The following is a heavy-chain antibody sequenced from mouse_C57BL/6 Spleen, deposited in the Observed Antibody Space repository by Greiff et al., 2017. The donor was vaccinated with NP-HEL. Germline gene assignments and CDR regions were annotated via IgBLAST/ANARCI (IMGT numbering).Heavy chain of an antibody. CDR3: ARGDYEGWYVDV. D-gene: IGHD2-4*01. V-gene: IGHV1-64*01. Sequence: QVQLQQPGAELVKPGASVKLSCKASGYTFTSYWMHWVKQRPGQGLEWIGMIHPNSGSTNYNEKFKSKATLTVDKSSSTAYMQLSSLTSEDSAVYYCARGDYEGWYVDVWGTGTTVTVSS. CDR2: IHPNSGST. CDR1: GYTFTSYW. J-gene: IGHJ1*03.